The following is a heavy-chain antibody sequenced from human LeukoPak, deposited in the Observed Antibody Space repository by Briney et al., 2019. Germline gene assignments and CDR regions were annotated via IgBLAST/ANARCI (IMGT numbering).Heavy chain of an antibody. J-gene: IGHJ4*02. V-gene: IGHV6-1*01. CDR3: TRGRNSAFDY. Sequence: SQTLSLTFAISGDSVSGNNVAWNWIRQSPSRGLEWLGRTYYMSKWYNDYAVSVKSRITINPDTSKNQFSLQLNSVTPEDTGVYYCTRGRNSAFDYWGQGTLVTVSS. CDR2: TYYMSKWYN. D-gene: IGHD1-1*01. CDR1: GDSVSGNNVA.